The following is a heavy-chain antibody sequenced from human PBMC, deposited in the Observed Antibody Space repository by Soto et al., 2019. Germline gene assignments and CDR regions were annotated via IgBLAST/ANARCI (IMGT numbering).Heavy chain of an antibody. CDR3: ARDGEFLRYFDWLHHFPRAFDI. Sequence: GASVKLSCKASGYSFTSYGISWVRQAPGQGLEWMGWISAYNGNTNYAQKLQGRVTMTTDTSTSTAYMELRSLRSDDTAVYYCARDGEFLRYFDWLHHFPRAFDIWGQGTMVTVSS. CDR1: GYSFTSYG. D-gene: IGHD3-9*01. V-gene: IGHV1-18*01. J-gene: IGHJ3*02. CDR2: ISAYNGNT.